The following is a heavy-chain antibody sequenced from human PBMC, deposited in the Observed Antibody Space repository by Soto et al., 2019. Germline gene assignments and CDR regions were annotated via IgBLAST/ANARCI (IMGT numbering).Heavy chain of an antibody. CDR3: AREWFAFDI. V-gene: IGHV4-39*02. Sequence: QLQLQESGPGLVKPSETVSLTCTVSGGSVSSSSYQWGWIRQPPGKGLEWIGSIYYSGSTYHNPSLKSRVTTSVDTSKNQFSLKLSSVTAADTAVYYCAREWFAFDIWGQGAMVNVSS. CDR1: GGSVSSSSYQ. D-gene: IGHD3-10*01. J-gene: IGHJ3*02. CDR2: IYYSGST.